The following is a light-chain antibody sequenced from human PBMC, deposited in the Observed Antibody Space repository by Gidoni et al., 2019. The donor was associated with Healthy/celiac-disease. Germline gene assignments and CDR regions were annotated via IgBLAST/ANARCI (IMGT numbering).Light chain of an antibody. CDR2: WAS. CDR3: QQYYSTPRT. J-gene: IGKJ1*01. V-gene: IGKV4-1*01. CDR1: QSVLYSSNNKNY. Sequence: MMMTQPPDLLAVSLGERATINCKSSQSVLYSSNNKNYLAWYQQKPGQPPKLLIYWASTRESGVPDRFSGSGSGTDFTLTISSLQAEDVAVYYCQQYYSTPRTFGQGTKVEIK.